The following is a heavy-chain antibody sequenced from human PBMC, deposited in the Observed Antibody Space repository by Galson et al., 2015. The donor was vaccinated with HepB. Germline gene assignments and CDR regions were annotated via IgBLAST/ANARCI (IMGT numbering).Heavy chain of an antibody. D-gene: IGHD6-19*01. J-gene: IGHJ4*02. V-gene: IGHV1-18*01. Sequence: SVKVSCKASGYTFTSYGISWVRQAPGQGLEWMGWISAYNGNTNYAQKLQGRVTMTTDTSTSTAYMELRSLRSDDTAVYYCARDRSMYSSGWLGGYWGQGTLVTVSS. CDR2: ISAYNGNT. CDR1: GYTFTSYG. CDR3: ARDRSMYSSGWLGGY.